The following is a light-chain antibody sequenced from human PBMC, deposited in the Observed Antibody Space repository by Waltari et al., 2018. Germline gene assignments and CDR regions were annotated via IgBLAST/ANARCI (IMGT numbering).Light chain of an antibody. CDR2: GAS. J-gene: IGKJ1*01. CDR3: HQYNRWPRT. V-gene: IGKV3D-15*01. Sequence: EIVMTQSPATLSVYTGERATFSCRASLSVSNNLAWYQQNPGQPPRLLIYGASIRATGIPARCSGSGSGTGFTLTISSLQSEDFAVYYCHQYNRWPRTFGQGTKVEIK. CDR1: LSVSNN.